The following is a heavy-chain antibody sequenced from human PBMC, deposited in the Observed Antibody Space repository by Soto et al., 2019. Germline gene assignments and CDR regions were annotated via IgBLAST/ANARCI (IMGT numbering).Heavy chain of an antibody. CDR1: GASISSRTW. D-gene: IGHD2-21*01. V-gene: IGHV4-4*02. J-gene: IGHJ4*02. CDR2: MYHNGGS. Sequence: QVQLQESGPGLVKPSETLSLTCAVSGASISSRTWWTWVRQSPGKGLEWIGEMYHNGGSNYNPSLKSRVAISTDTSKNQCSLTLTSVTAADTAMYYCTCCGHDYKIDNWGQGSLVTVSS. CDR3: TCCGHDYKIDN.